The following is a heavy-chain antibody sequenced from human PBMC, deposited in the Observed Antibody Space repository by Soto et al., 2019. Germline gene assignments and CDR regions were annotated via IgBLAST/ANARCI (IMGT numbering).Heavy chain of an antibody. D-gene: IGHD4-17*01. CDR1: GFTFSSYW. Sequence: EVQLVESGGGLVQPGGSLRLSCAASGFTFSSYWMHWVRQAPGKGLVWVSRINSDSSSTTYADSVKGRFTISRDNAKNMLYVQLKNLRAEDTAVYYCARGDRYGGAEYFQYWGQGTLVTVSS. J-gene: IGHJ1*01. V-gene: IGHV3-74*01. CDR2: INSDSSST. CDR3: ARGDRYGGAEYFQY.